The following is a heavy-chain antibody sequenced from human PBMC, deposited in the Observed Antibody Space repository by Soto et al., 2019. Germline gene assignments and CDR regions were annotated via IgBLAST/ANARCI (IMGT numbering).Heavy chain of an antibody. CDR3: ARVLSSGWSDY. V-gene: IGHV3-33*01. CDR2: IWYDGSNK. Sequence: PGGSLRLSCAASGFTFSSYGMHWVRQAPGKGLEWVAAIWYDGSNKYYADSVKGRFTISRDNSKNTLYLQMNSLRAEDTAVYYCARVLSSGWSDYWGQGTLVTVSS. CDR1: GFTFSSYG. D-gene: IGHD6-19*01. J-gene: IGHJ4*02.